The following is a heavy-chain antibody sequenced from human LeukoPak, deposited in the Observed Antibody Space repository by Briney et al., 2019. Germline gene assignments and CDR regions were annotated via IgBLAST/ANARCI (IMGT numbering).Heavy chain of an antibody. Sequence: ASVKVSCKASGYTFTGYGISWVRQAPGQGLEWMGWISAYNGNTNYAQKLQGRVTMTTDTSTSTAYMELRSLRSDDTAVYYCARDLAVLRYFDWYDLFDYWGQGTLVTVSS. J-gene: IGHJ4*02. D-gene: IGHD3-9*01. V-gene: IGHV1-18*01. CDR3: ARDLAVLRYFDWYDLFDY. CDR2: ISAYNGNT. CDR1: GYTFTGYG.